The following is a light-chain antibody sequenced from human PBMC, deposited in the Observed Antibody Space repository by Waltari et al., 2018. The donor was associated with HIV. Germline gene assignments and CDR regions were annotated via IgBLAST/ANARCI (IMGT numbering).Light chain of an antibody. CDR3: SSYAGSNNLV. V-gene: IGLV2-8*01. CDR2: EVS. CDR1: SSDVGGYTY. Sequence: QSALTQPPSASGSPGQSVTISCTGTSSDVGGYTYVSWYQEHPGKAPKLMIYEVSKRPSGVPDRVAGSKSGNTASLTVSGLQAEDEADYYCSSYAGSNNLVFGGGTKLTVL. J-gene: IGLJ2*01.